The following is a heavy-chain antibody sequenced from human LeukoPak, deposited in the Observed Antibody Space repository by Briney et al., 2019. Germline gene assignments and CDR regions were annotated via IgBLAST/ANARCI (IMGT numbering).Heavy chain of an antibody. J-gene: IGHJ4*02. Sequence: PSETLSLTCAVSGGSFSGYYWSWIRQPPGKELEWIGEINHSGSTNYNPSLKSRVTISVDTSKNQFSLKLSSVTAADTAVYYCARWEGGSYYDFDYWGQGTLVTVSS. CDR1: GGSFSGYY. V-gene: IGHV4-34*01. CDR2: INHSGST. CDR3: ARWEGGSYYDFDY. D-gene: IGHD1-26*01.